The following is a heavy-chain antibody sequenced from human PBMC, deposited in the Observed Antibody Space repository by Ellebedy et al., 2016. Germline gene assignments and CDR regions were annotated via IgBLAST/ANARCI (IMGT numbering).Heavy chain of an antibody. D-gene: IGHD3-10*01. CDR3: ANVGGSGIYYNGF. Sequence: GESLKISCAASGFTFSSHAMSWVRQAPGKGPEWVSAVVGSGERTFYADSVKGRFTISRDNSKNRLYLQMSSLKVEDTATYYCANVGGSGIYYNGFWGQGTLVTVSS. J-gene: IGHJ4*02. CDR2: VVGSGERT. V-gene: IGHV3-23*01. CDR1: GFTFSSHA.